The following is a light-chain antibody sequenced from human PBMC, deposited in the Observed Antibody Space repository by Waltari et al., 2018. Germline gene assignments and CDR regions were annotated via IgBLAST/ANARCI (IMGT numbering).Light chain of an antibody. V-gene: IGLV2-8*01. Sequence: QSALTQPPSASGSPGQSVTISCTGTSSDVGDSDHVTWHQQHPGKAPKLILFEVTKRPPGVPDRFSGSKSGNTASLTVSGLQPEDEAHYYCSAYGGRNNLVFGGGTELTVV. CDR1: SSDVGDSDH. CDR2: EVT. J-gene: IGLJ3*02. CDR3: SAYGGRNNLV.